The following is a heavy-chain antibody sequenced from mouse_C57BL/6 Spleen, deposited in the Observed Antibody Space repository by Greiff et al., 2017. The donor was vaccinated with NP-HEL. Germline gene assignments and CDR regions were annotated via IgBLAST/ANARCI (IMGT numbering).Heavy chain of an antibody. D-gene: IGHD3-1*01. CDR3: ARGASYYAMDY. J-gene: IGHJ4*01. CDR2: IYPRDGST. V-gene: IGHV1-85*01. CDR1: GYTFTSYD. Sequence: QVQLKESGPELVKPGASVKLSCKASGYTFTSYDINWVKQRPGQGLEWIGWIYPRDGSTKYNKKFKGKATLTVDTSSSTAYMERHSLTSEDSAVYFCARGASYYAMDYWGQGTSVTVSS.